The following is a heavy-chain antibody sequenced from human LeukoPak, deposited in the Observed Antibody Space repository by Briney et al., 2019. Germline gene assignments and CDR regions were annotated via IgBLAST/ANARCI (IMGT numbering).Heavy chain of an antibody. CDR3: ALESYSSSSGRVDY. J-gene: IGHJ4*02. Sequence: PSETLSLTCAVYGGSFSGCYWSWIRQPPGKGLEWIGEINHSGSTNYNPSLKSRVTISVDTSKNQFSLKLSSVTAADTAVYYCALESYSSSSGRVDYWGQGTLVTVSS. CDR2: INHSGST. V-gene: IGHV4-34*01. D-gene: IGHD6-6*01. CDR1: GGSFSGCY.